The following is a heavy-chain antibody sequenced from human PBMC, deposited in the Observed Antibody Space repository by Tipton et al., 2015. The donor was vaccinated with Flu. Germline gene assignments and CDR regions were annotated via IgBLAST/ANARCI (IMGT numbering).Heavy chain of an antibody. D-gene: IGHD2-15*01. CDR1: GFTFSSYA. V-gene: IGHV3-23*01. CDR3: AKGGGWVAIGYDEY. Sequence: SLRLSCAASGFTFSSYAMSWVRQAPGKGLEWVSAINSGGDSTYYADSVKGRFTISRDNSKNTFYLQMNSLRAEDTAVYYCAKGGGWVAIGYDEYWGQGTLVTVSS. CDR2: INSGGDST. J-gene: IGHJ4*02.